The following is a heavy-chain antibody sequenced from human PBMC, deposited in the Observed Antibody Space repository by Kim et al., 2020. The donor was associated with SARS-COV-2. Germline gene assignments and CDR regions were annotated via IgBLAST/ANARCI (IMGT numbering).Heavy chain of an antibody. Sequence: GRITISRDNYKNTLYLQMNSLRAEDTAVYYCAKEAGLDYYDSSGYCMDVWGQGTTVTVSS. V-gene: IGHV3-30*02. CDR3: AKEAGLDYYDSSGYCMDV. J-gene: IGHJ6*02. D-gene: IGHD3-22*01.